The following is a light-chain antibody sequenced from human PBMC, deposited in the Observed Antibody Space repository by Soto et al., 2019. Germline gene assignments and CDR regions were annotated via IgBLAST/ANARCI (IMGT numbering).Light chain of an antibody. CDR1: SSDVGGDKY. Sequence: QSALTQPRSVSGSPGQSVAISCTGTSSDVGGDKYVSWYQQHPGKAPKVMIYEVSKRPSGVPDRFSGSKSGNTASLTISGLQADDEADYYCCSHAGSYTYVFRTGTKVTVL. CDR3: CSHAGSYTYV. CDR2: EVS. J-gene: IGLJ1*01. V-gene: IGLV2-11*01.